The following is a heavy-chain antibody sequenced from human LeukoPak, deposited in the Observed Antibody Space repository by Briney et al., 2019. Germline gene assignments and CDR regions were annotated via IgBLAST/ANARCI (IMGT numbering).Heavy chain of an antibody. Sequence: AGGSLRLSCATSGFTFNNYNMNWVRQAPGRALEWVSSITSSGTYIFYADSVKGRFTISRDNAKNSLYLQMNSLGPEDTAVYYCARDPYSGNYGNYYYYYMDVWGKGTTVTISS. CDR3: ARDPYSGNYGNYYYYYMDV. V-gene: IGHV3-21*01. D-gene: IGHD1-26*01. CDR1: GFTFNNYN. CDR2: ITSSGTYI. J-gene: IGHJ6*03.